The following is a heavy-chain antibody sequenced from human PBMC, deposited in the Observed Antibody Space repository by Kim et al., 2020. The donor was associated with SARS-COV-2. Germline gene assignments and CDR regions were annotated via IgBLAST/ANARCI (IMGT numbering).Heavy chain of an antibody. Sequence: LKCLVTISVDTSKNQFSLKLSSVTAADTAVYYCAKGRKGLYYYYYYGMDVWGQGTTVTVSS. D-gene: IGHD2-2*01. CDR3: AKGRKGLYYYYYYGMDV. V-gene: IGHV4-34*01. J-gene: IGHJ6*02.